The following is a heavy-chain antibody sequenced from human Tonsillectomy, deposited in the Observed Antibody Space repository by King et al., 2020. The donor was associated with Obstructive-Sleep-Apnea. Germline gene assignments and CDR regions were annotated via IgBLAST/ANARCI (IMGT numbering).Heavy chain of an antibody. Sequence: QLQESGPGLVKPSGTLSLTCAVSGGSISSSNWWSWVRQPPGKGLEWIGEIYHSGSTNYNPSLKSRVTISVDKSKNQFSLKLTSVTAADTAVYYCASINPQQLTPLYDMDVWGQGTTVTVSS. CDR3: ASINPQQLTPLYDMDV. J-gene: IGHJ6*02. CDR2: IYHSGST. D-gene: IGHD6-13*01. V-gene: IGHV4-4*02. CDR1: GGSISSSNW.